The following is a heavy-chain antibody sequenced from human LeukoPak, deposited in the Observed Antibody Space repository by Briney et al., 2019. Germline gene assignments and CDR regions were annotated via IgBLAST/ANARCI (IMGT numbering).Heavy chain of an antibody. D-gene: IGHD2-15*01. V-gene: IGHV3-23*01. CDR1: GFTFSSYA. CDR3: AKDGRYCSGGSPCWVYYYGVDV. CDR2: ISGSGGST. Sequence: PGGSLRLSCAASGFTFSSYAMSWVRQAPGKGLEWVSAISGSGGSTYYADSVKGRFTISRDNSKNTLYLQMNSLRAEDTAVYYCAKDGRYCSGGSPCWVYYYGVDVWGQGTTVTVSS. J-gene: IGHJ6*02.